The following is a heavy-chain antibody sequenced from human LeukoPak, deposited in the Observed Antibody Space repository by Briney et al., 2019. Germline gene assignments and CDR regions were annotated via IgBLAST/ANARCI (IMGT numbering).Heavy chain of an antibody. J-gene: IGHJ4*02. D-gene: IGHD3-22*01. Sequence: ASVKVSCKASGGTFSSYAISWVRQAPGQGLEWMGGIIPISGTVNYAQKFQGRVTITADKSTGTAYMELSSLRSEDTAVYYCARDLHRAYYYDSSGYSLGYWGQGTLVTVSS. CDR1: GGTFSSYA. CDR2: IIPISGTV. V-gene: IGHV1-69*06. CDR3: ARDLHRAYYYDSSGYSLGY.